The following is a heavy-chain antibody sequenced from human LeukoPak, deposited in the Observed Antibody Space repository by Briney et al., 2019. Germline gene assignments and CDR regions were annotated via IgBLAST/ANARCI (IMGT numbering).Heavy chain of an antibody. CDR1: GGSISISTYY. D-gene: IGHD3-10*01. CDR2: IYYSGST. CDR3: ARAVMVRGGNWFDP. J-gene: IGHJ5*02. V-gene: IGHV4-39*01. Sequence: SETLSLTCTVSGGSISISTYYWGWIRQPPGKGLEWIGNIYYSGSTYYNPSLKSRVTISVDTSKNQFSLRLSSVTAADTAVYYCARAVMVRGGNWFDPWGQGTLVTVSS.